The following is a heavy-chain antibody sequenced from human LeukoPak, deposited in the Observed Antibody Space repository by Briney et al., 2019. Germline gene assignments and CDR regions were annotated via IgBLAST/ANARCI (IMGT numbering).Heavy chain of an antibody. CDR1: GFTFSSYS. J-gene: IGHJ4*02. D-gene: IGHD1-26*01. CDR2: ISSSSSYI. CDR3: ARDQWELLY. V-gene: IGHV3-21*01. Sequence: XGGSLLLSCAASGFTFSSYSMNWVRRAPGKGLEWVSSISSSSSYIYYADSVKGRFTISRDNAKNSLYLQMNSLRAEDTAVYYCARDQWELLYWGQGTLVTVSS.